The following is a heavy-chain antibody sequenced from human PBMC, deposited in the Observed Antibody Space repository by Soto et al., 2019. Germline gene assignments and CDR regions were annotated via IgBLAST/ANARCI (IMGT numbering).Heavy chain of an antibody. Sequence: QVQLVQSGAEVKKPGSSVKVSCKASGGTFSSYAISWVRQAPGQGLEWMGGIIPIFGTANYAQKFQGRVTITADESTSTAYMELSSLISEDTAVYYCARIVAAAGSYYYYGMDVWGQGTTVTVSS. CDR1: GGTFSSYA. CDR2: IIPIFGTA. CDR3: ARIVAAAGSYYYYGMDV. D-gene: IGHD6-13*01. V-gene: IGHV1-69*01. J-gene: IGHJ6*02.